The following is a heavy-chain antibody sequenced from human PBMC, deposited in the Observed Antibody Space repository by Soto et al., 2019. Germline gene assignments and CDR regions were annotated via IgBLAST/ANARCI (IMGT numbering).Heavy chain of an antibody. CDR2: ISAYNGNT. D-gene: IGHD3-16*01. V-gene: IGHV1-18*01. CDR3: AGGGTPIDY. Sequence: QVQLVQSGAEVKKPGASVKVSCKASGYTFTNFGISWVRQAPGQGLEWMGWISAYNGNTNYAQKFQGRVTMTTDTSTSTAYMEVRGLRFDDPAVYYCAGGGTPIDYWGQGTLVPVPS. CDR1: GYTFTNFG. J-gene: IGHJ4*02.